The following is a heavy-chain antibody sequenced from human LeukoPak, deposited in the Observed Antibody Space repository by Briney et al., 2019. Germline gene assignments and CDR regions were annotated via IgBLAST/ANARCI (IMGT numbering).Heavy chain of an antibody. CDR3: ARAYGSGSLLIKD. V-gene: IGHV3-30*03. Sequence: PGGSLRLSCAASGFIFSSYGMHWVRQAPGKGLEWVAVTSYDGSNKYYADSVKGRFTISRDNAKNSLYLQMNSLRAEDTAVYYCARAYGSGSLLIKDWGQGTLVTVSS. CDR2: TSYDGSNK. J-gene: IGHJ4*02. D-gene: IGHD3-10*01. CDR1: GFIFSSYG.